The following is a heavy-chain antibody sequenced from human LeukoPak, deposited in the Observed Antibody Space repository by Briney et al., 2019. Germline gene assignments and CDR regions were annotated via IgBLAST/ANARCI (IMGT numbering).Heavy chain of an antibody. V-gene: IGHV3-33*06. CDR1: GFTFSSYG. D-gene: IGHD6-19*01. Sequence: GGSLRLSCAASGFTFSSYGMHWVRQAPGKGLEWVAVIWYDGSNKYYADSVKGRFTISRDNSKNTLYLQMNSLRAEDTAVYYCAKSTGYSSDHEDYWGQGTLVTVSS. J-gene: IGHJ4*02. CDR2: IWYDGSNK. CDR3: AKSTGYSSDHEDY.